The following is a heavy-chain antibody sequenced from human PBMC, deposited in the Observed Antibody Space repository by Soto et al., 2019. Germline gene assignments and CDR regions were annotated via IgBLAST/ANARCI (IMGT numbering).Heavy chain of an antibody. CDR2: IYYSGST. CDR1: GGSLSSYY. V-gene: IGHV4-59*01. D-gene: IGHD3-16*02. Sequence: PSETLSLTCTVSGGSLSSYYWSWIRQPPGKGLEWIGYIYYSGSTNYNPSLKSRVTISVDTSKNQFSLKLSSVTAADTAVYYCARKIWGSYRSFDYWGQGTLVTVSS. CDR3: ARKIWGSYRSFDY. J-gene: IGHJ4*02.